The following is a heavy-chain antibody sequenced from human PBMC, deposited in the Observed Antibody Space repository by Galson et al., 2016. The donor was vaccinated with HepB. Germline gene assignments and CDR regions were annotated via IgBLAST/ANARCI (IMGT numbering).Heavy chain of an antibody. J-gene: IGHJ4*02. V-gene: IGHV4-61*03. D-gene: IGHD3-10*02. CDR1: GGSVSSGSYY. CDR2: INHSGAT. CDR3: ARRGLNYVSFDH. Sequence: ETLSLTCTVSGGSVSSGSYYWNWIRQPPGKGLEWIGEINHSGATNYNPSLKSRVTISVDRSKRHFSLKLSSVTAADTAVYYRARRGLNYVSFDHWGQGDLVTVSS.